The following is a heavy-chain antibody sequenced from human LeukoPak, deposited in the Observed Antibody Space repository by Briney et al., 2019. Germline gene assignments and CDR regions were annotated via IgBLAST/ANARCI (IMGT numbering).Heavy chain of an antibody. CDR2: VSSDGVNT. Sequence: GGSLRLSCAASGFTFSSYGMSWVRQAPGKGLEWASAVSSDGVNTYYTESLKGRFTISRDNSKNTVYLQMHSLTVDDTAVYYCAKPFGFLEWLYGGYFDSWGQGTLVTVSS. CDR1: GFTFSSYG. D-gene: IGHD3-3*01. CDR3: AKPFGFLEWLYGGYFDS. J-gene: IGHJ4*02. V-gene: IGHV3-23*01.